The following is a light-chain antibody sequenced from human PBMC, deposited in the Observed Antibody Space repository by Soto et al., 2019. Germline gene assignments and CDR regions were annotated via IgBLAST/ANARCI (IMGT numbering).Light chain of an antibody. V-gene: IGLV2-14*01. J-gene: IGLJ1*01. CDR1: STDVGGYNA. Sequence: QSVLSQPASVSGSPGQTITISCTGTSTDVGGYNAVSWYQHHPGKAPKLIIYEVTYRPSGVSDRFSASKSGNTASLTISGLQAEDEADYYCNSFRVSHLYVFGTGTRSPS. CDR3: NSFRVSHLYV. CDR2: EVT.